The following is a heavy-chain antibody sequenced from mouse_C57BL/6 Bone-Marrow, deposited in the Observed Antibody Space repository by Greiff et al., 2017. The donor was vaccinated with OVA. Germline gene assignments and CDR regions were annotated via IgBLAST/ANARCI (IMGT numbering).Heavy chain of an antibody. V-gene: IGHV14-4*01. CDR1: GFNIKDDY. Sequence: DVQLQESGAELVRPGASVKLSCTASGFNIKDDYMHWVKQRPEQGLEWIGWIDPENGDTEYASKFQGKATITADTSSNTAYLQLSSLTSEDTAVYYCTTIYDYGGAWFAYWGQGTLVTVSA. CDR2: IDPENGDT. D-gene: IGHD2-4*01. CDR3: TTIYDYGGAWFAY. J-gene: IGHJ3*01.